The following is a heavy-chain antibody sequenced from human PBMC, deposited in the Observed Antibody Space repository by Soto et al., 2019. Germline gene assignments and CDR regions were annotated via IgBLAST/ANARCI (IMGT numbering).Heavy chain of an antibody. J-gene: IGHJ6*02. CDR1: GFTVSSNY. V-gene: IGHV3-53*01. Sequence: EVQLVESGGGLIQPGGSLRLSCAASGFTVSSNYMSWVRQAPGKGLEWVSVIYSGGITYYADSVKGRFTISRDNPKNTLYLQKHSLRAEDTAVYYCARDTATDGMDVWGQGTTVTVSS. CDR2: IYSGGIT. D-gene: IGHD5-18*01. CDR3: ARDTATDGMDV.